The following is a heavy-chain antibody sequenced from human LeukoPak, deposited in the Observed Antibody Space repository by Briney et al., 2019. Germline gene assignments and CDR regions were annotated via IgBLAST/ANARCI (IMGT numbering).Heavy chain of an antibody. CDR1: GYTFTGYY. Sequence: ASVKVSCKASGYTFTGYYMHWVRQAPGQGLEWMGYIYPNSGATKYAQKFQGRVTITRNTSISTAYMELSSLRSEDTAVYYCGRGRGGITIFGVARSNWFDPWGQGTPVTVSS. CDR3: GRGRGGITIFGVARSNWFDP. CDR2: IYPNSGAT. V-gene: IGHV1-2*02. J-gene: IGHJ5*02. D-gene: IGHD3-3*01.